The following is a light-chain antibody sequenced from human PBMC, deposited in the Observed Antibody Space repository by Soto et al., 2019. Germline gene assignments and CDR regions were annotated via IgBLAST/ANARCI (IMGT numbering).Light chain of an antibody. CDR2: EGS. J-gene: IGLJ2*01. Sequence: QSALTQPASVSGSPGQSITISCTGTSSDVGSYNLVSWYQQHPGKAPKLMNYEGSKRPSGVSNRFSGSKSGNTASLTISGLQAEDEADYYCCSYAGSSTLVFGGGTK. CDR3: CSYAGSSTLV. CDR1: SSDVGSYNL. V-gene: IGLV2-23*01.